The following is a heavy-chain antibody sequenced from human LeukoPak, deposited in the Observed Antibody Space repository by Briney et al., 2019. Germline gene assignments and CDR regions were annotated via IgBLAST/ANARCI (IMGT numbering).Heavy chain of an antibody. D-gene: IGHD1-26*01. V-gene: IGHV3-21*01. CDR3: ARDYSPPHWSENSGYFDS. CDR1: PLTFNSYS. Sequence: GGSLRLSCTASPLTFNSYSLIWVRQAPGKGLEGVSSITTSSRYIYYADSVKGRFTISRDNAKNSPYLQMNGLRVEDTAVYYCARDYSPPHWSENSGYFDSWGQGTLVTVSS. J-gene: IGHJ4*02. CDR2: ITTSSRYI.